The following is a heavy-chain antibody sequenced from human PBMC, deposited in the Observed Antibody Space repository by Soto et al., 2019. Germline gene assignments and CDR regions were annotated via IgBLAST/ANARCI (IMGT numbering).Heavy chain of an antibody. CDR3: ARHSGQWLVLGTVDY. CDR2: INAANGKT. D-gene: IGHD6-19*01. J-gene: IGHJ4*02. V-gene: IGHV1-3*01. CDR1: GYMFTTNA. Sequence: QVQLVQSGAEVKKPGASVKVSCKASGYMFTTNAIHWVRQAPGHRLEWMAWINAANGKTKSSQKYQGRVTFTRETSAXTAYMELTSLTPEDTAVYYCARHSGQWLVLGTVDYWGQGTLVTVSS.